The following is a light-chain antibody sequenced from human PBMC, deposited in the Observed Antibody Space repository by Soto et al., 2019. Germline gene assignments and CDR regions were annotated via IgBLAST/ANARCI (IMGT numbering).Light chain of an antibody. V-gene: IGLV2-14*01. CDR3: SSYSSTTLV. CDR1: SSDVGGHDY. Sequence: QSVLTQPAYVSWSPGQSITVSCTGTSSDVGGHDYVSWYQQHPGKAPTLIIYEVRNRPSGVSNRFAGSKSGDTASLTFSGLQAEDEADYSLSSYSSTTLVFGTGTKVTVL. J-gene: IGLJ1*01. CDR2: EVR.